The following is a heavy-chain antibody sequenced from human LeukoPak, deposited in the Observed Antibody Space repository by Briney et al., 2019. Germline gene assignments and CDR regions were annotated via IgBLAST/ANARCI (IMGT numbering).Heavy chain of an antibody. CDR3: ARDPRENYYADY. CDR2: INPNIGGS. CDR1: GYTFTGYY. J-gene: IGHJ4*01. V-gene: IGHV1-2*02. D-gene: IGHD1-7*01. Sequence: GASVKVSCKASGYTFTGYYLHWVRQAPGQGLEWMGSINPNIGGSNYAQRFQGRVTLTRDTSISTAYMELSRLTSDDTAVYYCARDPRENYYADYWGQGTLVTVSA.